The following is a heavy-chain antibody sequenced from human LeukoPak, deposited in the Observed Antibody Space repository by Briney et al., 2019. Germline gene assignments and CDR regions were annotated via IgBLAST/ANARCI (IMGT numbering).Heavy chain of an antibody. V-gene: IGHV3-23*01. CDR1: GFTLSSYG. D-gene: IGHD1-20*01. CDR3: AKRECSDNNCYFVN. CDR2: LSASGDST. Sequence: GGSLRLSCAASGFTLSSYGMSWVRQAPAKGLEWVSTLSASGDSTYYVDSVKGRFTISRDNSKNTQYLQMDSLRAEDTAVYYCAKRECSDNNCYFVNWGQGTLVTVSS. J-gene: IGHJ4*02.